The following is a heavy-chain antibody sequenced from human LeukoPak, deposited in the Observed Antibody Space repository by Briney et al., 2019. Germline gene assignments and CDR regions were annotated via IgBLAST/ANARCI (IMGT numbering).Heavy chain of an antibody. CDR1: GFSFSTYG. D-gene: IGHD5-12*01. Sequence: PGGSLRLSCAASGFSFSTYGMSWVRQSPGKGREWVSGISGSGDHTYHGDSVRGRFTISRDNSNNTLYLEMKSLIVEDTALYYCVKPPEWLRLRADVFETWGQGTMVTVSS. CDR3: VKPPEWLRLRADVFET. J-gene: IGHJ3*02. CDR2: ISGSGDHT. V-gene: IGHV3-23*01.